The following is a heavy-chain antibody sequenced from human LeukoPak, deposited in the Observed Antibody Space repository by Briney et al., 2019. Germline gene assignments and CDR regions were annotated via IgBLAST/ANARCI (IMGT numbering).Heavy chain of an antibody. D-gene: IGHD3-22*01. Sequence: PGGSLRLSCAVSGFTFSSYSLDWVRQAPGKGLEWVSSISGSSTYIYYADSVKGRFTISRDNAKNSLYLQMNSLRAEDTAVYYCARDKVNYYDSADAFDIWGQGTMVTVSS. CDR2: ISGSSTYI. CDR1: GFTFSSYS. CDR3: ARDKVNYYDSADAFDI. J-gene: IGHJ3*02. V-gene: IGHV3-21*06.